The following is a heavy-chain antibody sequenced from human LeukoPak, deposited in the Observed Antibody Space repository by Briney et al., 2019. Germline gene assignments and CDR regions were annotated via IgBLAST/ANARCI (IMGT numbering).Heavy chain of an antibody. Sequence: GGSLRLSCAASAFTFSDYSMNWVPQAPGKGLEWISYISGRSSTIYYADSVRGRFTISRDNAKNSMYLQMNSLRAEDTAVYYCARDRLTSGSYFFDYWGQGTLVTVSP. V-gene: IGHV3-48*01. D-gene: IGHD1-26*01. CDR2: ISGRSSTI. CDR3: ARDRLTSGSYFFDY. J-gene: IGHJ4*02. CDR1: AFTFSDYS.